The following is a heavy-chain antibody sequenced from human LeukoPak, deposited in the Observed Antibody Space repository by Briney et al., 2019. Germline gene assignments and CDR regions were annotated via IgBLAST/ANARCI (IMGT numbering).Heavy chain of an antibody. CDR1: GFTFSSYA. V-gene: IGHV3-23*01. CDR2: ISGSGGST. CDR3: AKLVKSWHVGAFDM. Sequence: PGGSLRLSCTASGFTFSSYAMGWVRQAPGKGLEWVSAISGSGGSTYQADSVKGRFTISRDNSKNTLYLQMHSLRVEDTAVYYCAKLVKSWHVGAFDMWGQGTTVKVSS. J-gene: IGHJ3*02. D-gene: IGHD6-13*01.